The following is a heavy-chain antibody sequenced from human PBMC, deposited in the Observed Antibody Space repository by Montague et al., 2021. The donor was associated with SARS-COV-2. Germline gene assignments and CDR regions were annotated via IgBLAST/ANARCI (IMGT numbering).Heavy chain of an antibody. CDR3: ARESGYSSGWRYYYVMDV. CDR2: LYTSGST. V-gene: IGHV4-4*07. Sequence: SETLSLTCTVSGGSISNNYWTWIRHPAGKGLEWIRRLYTSGSTTYNPSLKCHVTMSVDTSKYQFSPNVTSVTAADTAIYYCARESGYSSGWRYYYVMDVWGQGTTVTVS. D-gene: IGHD6-19*01. J-gene: IGHJ6*02. CDR1: GGSISNNY.